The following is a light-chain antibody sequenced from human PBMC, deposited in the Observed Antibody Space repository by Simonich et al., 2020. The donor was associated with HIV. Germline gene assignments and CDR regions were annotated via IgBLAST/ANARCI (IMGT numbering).Light chain of an antibody. CDR2: AAS. J-gene: IGKJ2*01. V-gene: IGKV1-12*01. Sequence: DIQMTQSPSSVSASVGDRVTITGLASPGLSSYLAWYQQKPGKAPKLLIYAASRLQSGVPSRFTGSGFGTEFTLTISSLQPEDFATYYCQQANSFPYTFGQGTKVEIK. CDR3: QQANSFPYT. CDR1: PGLSSY.